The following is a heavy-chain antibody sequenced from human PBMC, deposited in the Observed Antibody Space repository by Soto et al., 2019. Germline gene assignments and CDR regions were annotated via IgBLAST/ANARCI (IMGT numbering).Heavy chain of an antibody. Sequence: QVQLVQSGAEVKKPGASVKGSCKASGYIFTSYGINWVRQAPGQGLEWMGWISAYNGNTNYAQKLHGRVTMTTDTSTNTAYMEVRSLRSDDTAVDYCARSAYEYGDYGVENIFDYWGQGTLVTVSS. CDR1: GYIFTSYG. CDR3: ARSAYEYGDYGVENIFDY. CDR2: ISAYNGNT. J-gene: IGHJ4*02. D-gene: IGHD4-17*01. V-gene: IGHV1-18*01.